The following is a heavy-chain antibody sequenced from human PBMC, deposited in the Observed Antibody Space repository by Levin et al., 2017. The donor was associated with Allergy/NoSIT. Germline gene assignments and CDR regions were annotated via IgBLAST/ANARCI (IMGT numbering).Heavy chain of an antibody. CDR3: AREQYGSGSYGWFDP. J-gene: IGHJ5*02. V-gene: IGHV4-59*01. Sequence: SETPSLTCNVSGASITSFYWSWIRQPPGKGLEWIGHIYYIGTTDYNPSLKSRVTMSVDTSNNQFSLKLTSVTAADTAIYYCAREQYGSGSYGWFDPWGRGTLVTVSS. D-gene: IGHD3-10*01. CDR2: IYYIGTT. CDR1: GASITSFY.